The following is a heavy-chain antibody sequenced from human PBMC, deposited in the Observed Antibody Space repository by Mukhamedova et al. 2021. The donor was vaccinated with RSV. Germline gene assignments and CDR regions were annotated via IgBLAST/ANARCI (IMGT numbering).Heavy chain of an antibody. V-gene: IGHV4-59*01. CDR2: T. D-gene: IGHD3-3*01. CDR3: ARNGRLQFLEGGGFNF. Sequence: TDYNPSLNGRITISLDTSKNQFSLRLTSVTAADTALYFCARNGRLQFLEGGGFNFWGHGTMVTVSS. J-gene: IGHJ3*01.